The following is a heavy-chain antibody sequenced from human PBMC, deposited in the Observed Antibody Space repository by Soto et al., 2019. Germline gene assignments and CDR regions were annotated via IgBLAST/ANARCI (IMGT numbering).Heavy chain of an antibody. CDR2: ISYDGSNK. J-gene: IGHJ3*02. CDR3: ANLAAEAGTSDAAFDI. D-gene: IGHD6-13*01. V-gene: IGHV3-30*18. CDR1: GFTFSSYG. Sequence: GGSLRLSCAAAGFTFSSYGMHWVRQAPGKGLEWVAVISYDGSNKYYADSVKGRFTISRDNSKNTLYLQMNSLRAEDTAVYYCANLAAEAGTSDAAFDIWGEVTMVTASS.